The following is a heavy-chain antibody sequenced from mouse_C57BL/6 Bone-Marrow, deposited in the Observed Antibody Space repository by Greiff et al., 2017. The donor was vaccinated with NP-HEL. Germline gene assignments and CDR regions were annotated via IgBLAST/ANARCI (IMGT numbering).Heavy chain of an antibody. V-gene: IGHV3-1*01. CDR2: ISYSGST. Sequence: EVKLMESGPGMVKPSQSLSLTCTVTGYSITSGYDWHWIRHFPGNKLEWMGYISYSGSTNYNPSLQSRISITHDTSKNHFFLKLNSVTTEDKATYYCARRGDYGYDWRYFDVWGTGTTVTVSS. CDR1: GYSITSGYD. J-gene: IGHJ1*03. CDR3: ARRGDYGYDWRYFDV. D-gene: IGHD2-2*01.